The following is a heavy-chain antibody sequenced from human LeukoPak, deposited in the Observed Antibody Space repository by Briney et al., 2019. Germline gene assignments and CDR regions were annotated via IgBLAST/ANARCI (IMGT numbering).Heavy chain of an antibody. CDR1: GFTFSSYW. V-gene: IGHV3-7*03. Sequence: LGGSLRLSCAASGFTFSSYWMSWVRQAPGKGLEWVANIKQDGSEKYYVDSVKGRFTISRDNAKNSLYLQMNSLSAEDTAVYYCAKVETSGGANCYALDYWGQGTLVTVSS. J-gene: IGHJ4*02. D-gene: IGHD2-2*01. CDR2: IKQDGSEK. CDR3: AKVETSGGANCYALDY.